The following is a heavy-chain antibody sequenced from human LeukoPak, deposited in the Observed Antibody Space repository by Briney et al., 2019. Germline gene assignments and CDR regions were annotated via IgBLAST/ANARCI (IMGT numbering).Heavy chain of an antibody. J-gene: IGHJ4*02. Sequence: GGSLRLSCAASGFTFSSYAMHWVRQAPGKGLEYVSAISSNGGSTYYADSVKGRFTISRDNSKNTLYLQMSSLRAEDTAVYYCVTDRRGILVRGTTFDYWGQGTLVTVSS. CDR2: ISSNGGST. D-gene: IGHD3-10*01. CDR3: VTDRRGILVRGTTFDY. V-gene: IGHV3-64D*06. CDR1: GFTFSSYA.